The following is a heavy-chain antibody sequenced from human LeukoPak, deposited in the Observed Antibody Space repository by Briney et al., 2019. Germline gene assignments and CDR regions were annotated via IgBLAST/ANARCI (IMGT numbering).Heavy chain of an antibody. V-gene: IGHV1-18*01. CDR1: GYTLSGYG. CDR3: ARDCSNGVCYPRDY. J-gene: IGHJ4*02. Sequence: GASVKVSCKASGYTLSGYGITWVRQAPGQGLEWVGWITTYNGDKKYSEKFQGRVTMTTDTSTSTYYMELRSLRSDYTAIYYCARDCSNGVCYPRDYWGQGTLVTVST. D-gene: IGHD2-8*01. CDR2: ITTYNGDK.